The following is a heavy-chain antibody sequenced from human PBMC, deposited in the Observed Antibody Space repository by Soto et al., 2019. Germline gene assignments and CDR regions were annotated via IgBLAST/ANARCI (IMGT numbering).Heavy chain of an antibody. J-gene: IGHJ6*03. Sequence: QVQLVQSGAEVKKPGSSVKVSCKASGGTFSSYTISWVRQAPGQGLEWMGRIIPILGIANYAQKFQGRVTITADKSTSTAYMELSSLRSEDTAVYYCARVDYCSSTISCRYYMDVRGKGTTVTVSS. CDR1: GGTFSSYT. V-gene: IGHV1-69*02. D-gene: IGHD2-2*01. CDR2: IIPILGIA. CDR3: ARVDYCSSTISCRYYMDV.